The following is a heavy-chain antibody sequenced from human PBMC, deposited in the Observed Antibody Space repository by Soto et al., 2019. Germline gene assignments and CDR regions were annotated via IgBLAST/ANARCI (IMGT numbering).Heavy chain of an antibody. CDR2: ISAYNGNT. D-gene: IGHD3-3*01. CDR1: GYTFTSYG. CDR3: ARDQMILEWLFESVGMDV. Sequence: QVQLVQSGAEVKKPGASVKVSCKASGYTFTSYGISWVRQAPGQGLEWMGWISAYNGNTNYAQKLQGRVTMTTDTSTSTAYMELRSLRSDDTAVYYCARDQMILEWLFESVGMDVWGQGTTVTVSS. V-gene: IGHV1-18*04. J-gene: IGHJ6*02.